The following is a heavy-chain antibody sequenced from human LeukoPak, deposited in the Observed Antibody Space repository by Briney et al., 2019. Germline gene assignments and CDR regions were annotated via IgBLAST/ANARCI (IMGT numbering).Heavy chain of an antibody. CDR1: GFTVSSNY. V-gene: IGHV3-66*01. D-gene: IGHD2-21*01. J-gene: IGHJ4*02. Sequence: GGSLRLSCAASGFTVSSNYMSWVRQAPGKGLEWVSVIYSGGSTYYADSVKGRFTISRDNSKNTLYLQMNSLTAEDTAVYYCARDGDDWNDFDYWGQGTLVTLSS. CDR2: IYSGGST. CDR3: ARDGDDWNDFDY.